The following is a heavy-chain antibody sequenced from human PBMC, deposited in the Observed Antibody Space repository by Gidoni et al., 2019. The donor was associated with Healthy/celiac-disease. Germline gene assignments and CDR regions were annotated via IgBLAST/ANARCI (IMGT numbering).Heavy chain of an antibody. CDR2: INPNRGGT. CDR3: ARGYYYILTGPQAPAFDI. D-gene: IGHD3-9*01. V-gene: IGHV1-2*04. CDR1: GYTFTGYY. J-gene: IGHJ3*02. Sequence: QVQLVQSGAEVKKPGASVKVSCQASGYTFTGYYMHWVRQAPGQGLEWMGWINPNRGGTNYAQKFQGWVTMTRDTSISTAYMELSRLRSDDTAVYYWARGYYYILTGPQAPAFDIWGQGTMVTVSS.